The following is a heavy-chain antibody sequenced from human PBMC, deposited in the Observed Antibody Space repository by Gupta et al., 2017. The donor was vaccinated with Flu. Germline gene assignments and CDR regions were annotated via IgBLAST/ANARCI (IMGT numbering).Heavy chain of an antibody. Sequence: VRQAPGKGLELVSTISGGGGGTYNADSVKGRFTISRDNSKTTLYLQMNSLRVEDTALYYCAKTRSTIDIHDYWSQGTLVTVSS. CDR3: AKTRSTIDIHDY. J-gene: IGHJ4*02. CDR2: ISGGGGGT. V-gene: IGHV3-23*01. D-gene: IGHD3-10*01.